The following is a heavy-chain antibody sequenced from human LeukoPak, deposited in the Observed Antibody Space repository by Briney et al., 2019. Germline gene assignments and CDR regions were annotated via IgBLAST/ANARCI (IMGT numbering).Heavy chain of an antibody. CDR1: GFTFSSYG. V-gene: IGHV3-30*03. D-gene: IGHD6-13*01. Sequence: GGSLRLSCAASGFTFSSYGMHWVRQAPGKGLEWVAVISYDGSNKYYADSVKGRFTISRDNSKNTLYLQMNSLRAEDTAVYYCARVKEYSSSPYDAFDIWGQGTMVTVSS. CDR3: ARVKEYSSSPYDAFDI. J-gene: IGHJ3*02. CDR2: ISYDGSNK.